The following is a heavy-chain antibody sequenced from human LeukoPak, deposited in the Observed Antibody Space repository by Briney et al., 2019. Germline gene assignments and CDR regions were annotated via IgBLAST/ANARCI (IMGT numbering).Heavy chain of an antibody. Sequence: ASVKVSCKASGYTFTGYYMHWVRQAPGQGLEWMGWINPNSGGTNYAQKFQGWVTMTRDTSISTAYMELSRLRSDDTAVYYCACSTTGTTRGLYGMDVWGKGTTVTVSS. CDR3: ACSTTGTTRGLYGMDV. J-gene: IGHJ6*04. CDR1: GYTFTGYY. V-gene: IGHV1-2*04. D-gene: IGHD1-1*01. CDR2: INPNSGGT.